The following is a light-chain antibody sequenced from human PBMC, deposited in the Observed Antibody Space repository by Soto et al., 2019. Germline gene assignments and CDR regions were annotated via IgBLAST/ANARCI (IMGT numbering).Light chain of an antibody. CDR3: QQYGSSLFS. J-gene: IGKJ3*01. CDR1: QSVSSSY. CDR2: VAS. V-gene: IGKV3-20*01. Sequence: EMVLTQSPGTLSLSPGERATLSCRASQSVSSSYLAWYQQKPGQAPRLLIYVASSRATGIPDRFSGSGSGTDLALTISRLEPEDFAVYYCQQYGSSLFSFGPGTKVDIE.